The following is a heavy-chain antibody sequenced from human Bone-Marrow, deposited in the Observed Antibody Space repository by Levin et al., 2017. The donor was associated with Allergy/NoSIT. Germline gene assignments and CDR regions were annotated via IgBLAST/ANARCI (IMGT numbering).Heavy chain of an antibody. J-gene: IGHJ6*02. CDR3: AREAADCSSTSCDYYYYYYGMDV. V-gene: IGHV1-3*01. CDR2: INAGNGNT. CDR1: GYTFTSYA. D-gene: IGHD2-2*01. Sequence: ASVKVSCKASGYTFTSYAMHWVRQAPGQRLEWMGWINAGNGNTKYSQKFQGRVTITRDTSASTAYMELSSLRSEDTAVYYCAREAADCSSTSCDYYYYYYGMDVWGQGTTVTVSS.